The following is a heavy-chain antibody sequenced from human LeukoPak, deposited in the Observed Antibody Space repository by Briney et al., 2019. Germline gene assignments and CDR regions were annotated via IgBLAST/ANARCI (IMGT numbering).Heavy chain of an antibody. CDR2: ISSSSSYI. J-gene: IGHJ4*02. CDR1: GFTFSSYS. CDR3: ARESAQDYYDERYFDY. Sequence: GGSLRLSCAASGFTFSSYSMNWVRQAPGKGLEWVSSISSSSSYIYYADSVKGRFTIFRDNAKNSLYLQMNSLRAEDTAVYYCARESAQDYYDERYFDYWGQGTLVTVSS. D-gene: IGHD3-22*01. V-gene: IGHV3-21*01.